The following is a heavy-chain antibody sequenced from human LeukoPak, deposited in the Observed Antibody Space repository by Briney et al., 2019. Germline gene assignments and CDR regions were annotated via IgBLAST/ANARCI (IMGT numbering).Heavy chain of an antibody. V-gene: IGHV4-59*01. CDR2: IYYSGST. CDR3: AAYDYSNSNYFDY. D-gene: IGHD4-11*01. Sequence: SETLSLTCTVSGGSISSYYWSWIRQPPGKGLEWIGYIYYSGSTNYNLSLKSRVTTSVDTSKNQFSLKLSSVTAADTAVYYCAAYDYSNSNYFDYWGQGTLVTVSS. J-gene: IGHJ4*02. CDR1: GGSISSYY.